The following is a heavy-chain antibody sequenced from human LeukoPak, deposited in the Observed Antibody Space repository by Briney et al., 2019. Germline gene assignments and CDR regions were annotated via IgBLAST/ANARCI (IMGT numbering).Heavy chain of an antibody. V-gene: IGHV4-59*11. J-gene: IGHJ4*02. CDR3: ARGGAYSSIYYFDY. D-gene: IGHD6-13*01. CDR2: IYYSGST. Sequence: SETLSLTCTVSGGSISSHYWSWIRQPPGKGLEWIGYIYYSGSTNYNPSLKSRVTISVDTSKNQFSLKLSSVTAADTAVYYCARGGAYSSIYYFDYWGQGTLVTVSS. CDR1: GGSISSHY.